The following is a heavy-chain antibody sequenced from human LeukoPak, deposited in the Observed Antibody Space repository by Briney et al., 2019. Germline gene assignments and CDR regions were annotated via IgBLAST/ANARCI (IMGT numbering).Heavy chain of an antibody. CDR3: AREGRQIAVAGTDLS. J-gene: IGHJ5*02. Sequence: GASVKVSCKASGGTFSSYAISWVRQAPGQGLEWMGGIIPIFGTANYAQKFQGRVTITTDESTSTVYMELSSLRSEDTAVYYCAREGRQIAVAGTDLSWGQGTLVTVSS. D-gene: IGHD6-19*01. V-gene: IGHV1-69*05. CDR2: IIPIFGTA. CDR1: GGTFSSYA.